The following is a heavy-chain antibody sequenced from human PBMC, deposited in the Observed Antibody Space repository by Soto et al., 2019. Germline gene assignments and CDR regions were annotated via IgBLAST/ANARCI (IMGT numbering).Heavy chain of an antibody. V-gene: IGHV1-18*01. CDR2: ISAYNGDK. CDR3: ARDGPHIPAVGDV. Sequence: ASVKVSCKASGYTFINYGVSWVRQAPGQGLEWMGWISAYNGDKKYAQNVQGRVTLTTDTSTSTAYMEMRTLRSDDTAAYSCARDGPHIPAVGDVWAQGTPVTVSS. D-gene: IGHD6-13*01. CDR1: GYTFINYG. J-gene: IGHJ6*02.